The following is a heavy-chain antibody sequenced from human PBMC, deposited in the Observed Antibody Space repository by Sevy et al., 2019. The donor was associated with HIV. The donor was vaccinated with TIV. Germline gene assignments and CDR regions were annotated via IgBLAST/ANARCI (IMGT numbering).Heavy chain of an antibody. Sequence: SETLSLTCTVSGDSISSGDSFWSWIRQPAGRGLEWIGRIYASGRTMYNPSLKSRLTLSVDTSKNQFSLELTSVTAADTAVYYCARVGIKRDYYYAMDVWGQGTPVTVSS. D-gene: IGHD1-26*01. CDR1: GDSISSGDSF. CDR3: ARVGIKRDYYYAMDV. CDR2: IYASGRT. V-gene: IGHV4-61*02. J-gene: IGHJ6*02.